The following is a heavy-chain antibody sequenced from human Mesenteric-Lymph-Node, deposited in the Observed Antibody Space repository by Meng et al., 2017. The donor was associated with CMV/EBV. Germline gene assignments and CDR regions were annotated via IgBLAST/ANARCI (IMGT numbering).Heavy chain of an antibody. Sequence: GESLKISCAASGFTFNNYWMNWVRQAPGKGLEWVANIKQDGGEKNYVDSVKGRFTISRDYAQNSLYLQMNSLRAEDTAVYYCARQKCGGDCDMDVWGQGTTVTVSS. V-gene: IGHV3-7*01. CDR2: IKQDGGEK. CDR3: ARQKCGGDCDMDV. J-gene: IGHJ6*02. CDR1: GFTFNNYW. D-gene: IGHD2-21*01.